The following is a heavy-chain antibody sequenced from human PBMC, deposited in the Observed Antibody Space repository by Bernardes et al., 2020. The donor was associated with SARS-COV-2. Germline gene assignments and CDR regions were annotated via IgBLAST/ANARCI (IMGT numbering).Heavy chain of an antibody. D-gene: IGHD6-19*01. CDR3: AKEWSIAVAGYYYYYGMDV. J-gene: IGHJ6*02. CDR2: ISWNSGSI. Sequence: GGSLRLSCAASGFTFGDYAMHWVRQAPGKGLEWVSGISWNSGSIGYADSVKGRFTISRDNAKNSLYLQMNSLRAEDTALYYCAKEWSIAVAGYYYYYGMDVWGQGTTVTVSS. CDR1: GFTFGDYA. V-gene: IGHV3-9*01.